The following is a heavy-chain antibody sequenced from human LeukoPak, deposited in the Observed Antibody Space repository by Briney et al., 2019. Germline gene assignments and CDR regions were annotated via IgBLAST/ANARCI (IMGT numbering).Heavy chain of an antibody. CDR1: GYTFTGYY. V-gene: IGHV1-8*02. J-gene: IGHJ6*02. CDR3: ASLSYYYDSSGRSWYYYYGMDV. Sequence: ASVKVSCKASGYTFTGYYMHWVRQAPGQGLEWMGWMNPNSGNTGYAQKFQGRVTMTRNTSISTAYMELSSLRSEDTAVYYCASLSYYYDSSGRSWYYYYGMDVWGQGTTVTVSS. D-gene: IGHD3-22*01. CDR2: MNPNSGNT.